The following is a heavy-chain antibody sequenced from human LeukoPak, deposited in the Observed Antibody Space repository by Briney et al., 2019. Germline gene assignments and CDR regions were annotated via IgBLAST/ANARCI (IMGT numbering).Heavy chain of an antibody. Sequence: GGSLRLSCAASGFTYRNAWMSWVRQAPGKGLEWVGRIKSKTDGGTTDYAAPVKGRFTISRDDSKNTLYLQMNSLKTEDTAVYYCTTGVPAALLDAFDIWGQGTMVTVSS. CDR2: IKSKTDGGTT. D-gene: IGHD2-2*01. CDR1: GFTYRNAW. CDR3: TTGVPAALLDAFDI. J-gene: IGHJ3*02. V-gene: IGHV3-15*01.